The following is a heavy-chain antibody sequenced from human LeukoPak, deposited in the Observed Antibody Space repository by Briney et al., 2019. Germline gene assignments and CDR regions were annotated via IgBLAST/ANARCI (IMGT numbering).Heavy chain of an antibody. CDR2: ISAYNGNT. CDR1: GYTFTSYG. V-gene: IGHV1-18*01. J-gene: IGHJ3*02. D-gene: IGHD5-24*01. CDR3: ARGRGKMATIGAFDI. Sequence: ASVKVSCKASGYTFTSYGISWVRQAPGQGLEWMGWISAYNGNTNYAQKFQGRVTITTDESTSTAYMELSSLRSEDTAVYYCARGRGKMATIGAFDIWGQGTMVTVSS.